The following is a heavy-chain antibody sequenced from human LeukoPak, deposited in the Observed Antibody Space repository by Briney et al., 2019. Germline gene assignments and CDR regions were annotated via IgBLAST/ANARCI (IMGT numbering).Heavy chain of an antibody. D-gene: IGHD6-19*01. J-gene: IGHJ4*02. V-gene: IGHV3-23*01. CDR1: GFTFSSYA. Sequence: GGSLRLSCAASGFTFSSYAMSWVRQAPGKGLEWVSAISGSGGSTYYADSVKGRFTISRDNSKNTLYLQMNSLRAEDTAVYYCAEDSQPAGTHFDYWGQGTLVTVSS. CDR3: AEDSQPAGTHFDY. CDR2: ISGSGGST.